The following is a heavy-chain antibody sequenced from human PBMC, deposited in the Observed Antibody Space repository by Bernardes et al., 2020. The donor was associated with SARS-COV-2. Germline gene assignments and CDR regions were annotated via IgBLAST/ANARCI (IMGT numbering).Heavy chain of an antibody. V-gene: IGHV3-33*01. CDR3: ARGTDYYDSSGRRNAFDI. J-gene: IGHJ3*02. CDR1: GSTYSDYA. CDR2: TWSDGDSK. Sequence: GGSLRLSRAASGSTYSDYAMHWVRQAPGQGLEWVAGTWSDGDSKFYADSVKGQFTIFRDNFRNTLYLHMNSLRAEDTAVYFCARGTDYYDSSGRRNAFDIWGQGTVVTVSS. D-gene: IGHD3-22*01.